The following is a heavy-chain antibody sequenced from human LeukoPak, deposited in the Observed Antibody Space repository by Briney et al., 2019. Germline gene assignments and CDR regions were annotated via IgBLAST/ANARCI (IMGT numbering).Heavy chain of an antibody. CDR3: ARDSTYAIVVFDY. V-gene: IGHV3-21*01. CDR1: GFTFSSYS. Sequence: GGSLRLSCAASGFTFSSYSMNWVRQAPGKGLEWVSSISSSSSYIHYADSVKGRFTISRDNAKNSLYLQMNSLRAEDTAVYYCARDSTYAIVVFDYWGQGTLVTVSS. J-gene: IGHJ4*02. D-gene: IGHD3-22*01. CDR2: ISSSSSYI.